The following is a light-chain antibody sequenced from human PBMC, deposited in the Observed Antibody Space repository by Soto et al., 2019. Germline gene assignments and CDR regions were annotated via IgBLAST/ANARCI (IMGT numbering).Light chain of an antibody. V-gene: IGKV3-20*01. CDR2: GAS. Sequence: EIVLTQSPGTLSLSPGDRATLSCRASQSVSSSYFAWYQQKPGQAPRLLIYGASHRATGIPDRFSGSGSGTDFTLNISRLEPEDFAVYYCQQYGSPPWTFGQGTKVEIK. CDR3: QQYGSPPWT. J-gene: IGKJ1*01. CDR1: QSVSSSY.